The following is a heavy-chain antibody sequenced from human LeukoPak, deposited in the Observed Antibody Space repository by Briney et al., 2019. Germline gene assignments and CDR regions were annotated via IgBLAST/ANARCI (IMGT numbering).Heavy chain of an antibody. CDR1: GYSISSGYQ. CDR3: ARGRYSSSWLKYYYFDY. J-gene: IGHJ4*02. D-gene: IGHD6-13*01. CDR2: IYQSGST. V-gene: IGHV4-38-2*02. Sequence: SETLSLTCTVSGYSISSGYQWGWLRQPPGKGLEWIGNIYQSGSTYYNPSLKSRVTISVDTSKNQFSLKLSSVTAADTAVYYCARGRYSSSWLKYYYFDYWGQGTLVTVSS.